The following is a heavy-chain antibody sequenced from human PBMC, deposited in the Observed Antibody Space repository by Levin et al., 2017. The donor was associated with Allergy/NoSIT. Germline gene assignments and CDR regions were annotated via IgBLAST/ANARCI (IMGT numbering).Heavy chain of an antibody. V-gene: IGHV3-72*01. CDR3: ARSGGPYGAFYD. CDR2: TKNKGERYAT. D-gene: IGHD3-3*01. J-gene: IGHJ4*02. CDR1: GFTFSDNQ. Sequence: GGSLRLSCEASGFTFSDNQMDWVRQAPGKGLEWVARTKNKGERYATVYAASVNGRFTISRHDSQNSLYLQMNNLEAEDTAVYFCARSGGPYGAFYDWGQGTLVTVSP.